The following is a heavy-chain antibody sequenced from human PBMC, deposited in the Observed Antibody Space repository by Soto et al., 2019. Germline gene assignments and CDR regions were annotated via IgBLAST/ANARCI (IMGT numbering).Heavy chain of an antibody. CDR3: ARDNDRLQLGGNYYYMLDV. CDR1: GGTFSNSA. V-gene: IGHV1-69*12. D-gene: IGHD1-26*01. J-gene: IGHJ6*02. Sequence: QVQLEQSGAEVKKPGSSVKVSCKASGGTFSNSAISWVRQAPGQGLEWLGGIMPIFRTPDYAQKFQGRVTITADESTSTAYMELSGLRSDDTAVYYCARDNDRLQLGGNYYYMLDVWGQGTTFTVS. CDR2: IMPIFRTP.